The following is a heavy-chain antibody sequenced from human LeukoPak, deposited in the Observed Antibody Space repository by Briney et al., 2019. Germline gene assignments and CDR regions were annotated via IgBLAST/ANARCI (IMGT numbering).Heavy chain of an antibody. V-gene: IGHV4-39*01. CDR2: VSYSGTT. D-gene: IGHD6-13*01. J-gene: IGHJ3*02. CDR3: ARHSPEPVCSSSLSDHVFGI. CDR1: GDSITRSTSY. Sequence: SETLSLTCSVSGDSITRSTSYWAWIRQPPGKGLEWIGSVSYSGTTYYRPSLKSRVTISPDTSKNHFSLKLNSVTAADTAVYYCARHSPEPVCSSSLSDHVFGIWGQGTPIAVSS.